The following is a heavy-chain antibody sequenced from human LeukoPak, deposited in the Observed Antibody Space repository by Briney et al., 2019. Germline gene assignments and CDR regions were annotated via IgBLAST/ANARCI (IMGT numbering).Heavy chain of an antibody. J-gene: IGHJ5*02. CDR2: IYYSGSP. Sequence: SETLSLTCTVSGGSLSSFYWSWIRLPPGKGLEFIGYIYYSGSPNYNPSLKSRVTISVDTSKNQFSLKLSSVTAADTAVYYCARAMVRGVPNWFDPWGQGTLVTVSS. V-gene: IGHV4-59*01. D-gene: IGHD3-10*01. CDR1: GGSLSSFY. CDR3: ARAMVRGVPNWFDP.